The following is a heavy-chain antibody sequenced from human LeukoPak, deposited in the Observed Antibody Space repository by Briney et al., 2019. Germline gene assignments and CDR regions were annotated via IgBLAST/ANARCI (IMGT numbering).Heavy chain of an antibody. CDR2: ISWDGTT. CDR3: VKDLSYESSGYVFEY. Sequence: PGGSLRLSCAASGFTYEDYTMHWVRQAPGKTLEWVALISWDGTTYYTDSAKGRFTISRDNSKNSLYLQMDTLRSEDTAFYYCVKDLSYESSGYVFEYWGQGALVTVSS. V-gene: IGHV3-43*01. J-gene: IGHJ4*02. CDR1: GFTYEDYT. D-gene: IGHD3-22*01.